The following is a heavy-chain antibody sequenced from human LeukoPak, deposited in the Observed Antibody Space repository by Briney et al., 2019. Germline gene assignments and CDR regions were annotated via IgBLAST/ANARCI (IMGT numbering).Heavy chain of an antibody. CDR1: GFTFSSNW. V-gene: IGHV3-7*01. CDR3: ARADNSSWHN. J-gene: IGHJ4*02. Sequence: GGSLRLSCATSGFTFSSNWMSWVRHVPGRGLDWVANIKPDGSAEYYAASVKGRFTVSRDNAENSLYLQMNSLRVEDTAVYYCARADNSSWHNWGQGTLVTVSS. CDR2: IKPDGSAE. D-gene: IGHD6-13*01.